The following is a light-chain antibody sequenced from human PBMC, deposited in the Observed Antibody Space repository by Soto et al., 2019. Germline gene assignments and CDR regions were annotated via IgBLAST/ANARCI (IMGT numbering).Light chain of an antibody. CDR1: SSDVGGYNY. V-gene: IGLV2-14*03. CDR2: DVT. CDR3: SSYTSSHTLHIA. J-gene: IGLJ1*01. Sequence: QSVLTQPASVSGSPGQSITISCTGTSSDVGGYNYVSWYQHHPGKAPKLIIYDVTNRPSGVSNPFSGSKSGNTASLTISGLQPEDFSDYYCSSYTSSHTLHIAFGTGAKVTVL.